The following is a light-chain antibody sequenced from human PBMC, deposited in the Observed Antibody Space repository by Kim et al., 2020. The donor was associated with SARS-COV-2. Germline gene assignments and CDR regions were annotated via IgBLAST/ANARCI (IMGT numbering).Light chain of an antibody. Sequence: ATGKTARMTCGGNNIGSKSVHWYQQKPGQAPVLVIYYDSDRPSGIPERFSGSNSGNTATLTISRVEAGDEADYYCQVWDSSSDHRVFGGGTQLTVL. CDR2: YDS. CDR3: QVWDSSSDHRV. CDR1: NIGSKS. V-gene: IGLV3-21*04. J-gene: IGLJ3*02.